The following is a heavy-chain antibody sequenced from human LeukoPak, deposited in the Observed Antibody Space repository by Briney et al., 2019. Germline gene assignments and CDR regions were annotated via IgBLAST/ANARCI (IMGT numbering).Heavy chain of an antibody. CDR2: INHSGST. D-gene: IGHD2-15*01. CDR1: GGSFSGYY. V-gene: IGHV4-34*01. J-gene: IGHJ4*02. Sequence: PSETLSLTCAVYGGSFSGYYWSWIRQPPGKGLEWIGEINHSGSTNYNPSLKSRVTISVDTSKNQFSLKLSSVTAADTAVYYCARGAVAAPVDYWGQGTLVTLSS. CDR3: ARGAVAAPVDY.